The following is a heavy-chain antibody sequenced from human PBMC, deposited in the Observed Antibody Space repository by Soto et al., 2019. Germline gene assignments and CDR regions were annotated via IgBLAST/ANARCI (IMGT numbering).Heavy chain of an antibody. CDR1: GYIFTCYY. CDR3: AWGVAATPGVGYYYYGMDV. J-gene: IGHJ6*02. Sequence: ASVKVSYSASGYIFTCYYMHWGRQAAGQGREWMGWINPNSGGTNYAQKFQGRVTMTRDTSISTAYMELSRLRSDDTAVYYCAWGVAATPGVGYYYYGMDVWGQGTTVTVSS. CDR2: INPNSGGT. V-gene: IGHV1-2*02. D-gene: IGHD2-15*01.